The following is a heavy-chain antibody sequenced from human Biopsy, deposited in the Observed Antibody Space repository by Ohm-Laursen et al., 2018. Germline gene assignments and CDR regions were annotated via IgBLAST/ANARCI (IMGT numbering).Heavy chain of an antibody. Sequence: SVKVSCKVSGYSFTKYYINWVRQAPGQGLGWMGIINPGGNSTAYTQNFQGRVTMTWDTSTTTVYMELSSLRSEDTAVYYCVLASFDYWGQGTLVTVPS. CDR3: VLASFDY. J-gene: IGHJ4*02. V-gene: IGHV1-46*01. CDR2: INPGGNST. CDR1: GYSFTKYY.